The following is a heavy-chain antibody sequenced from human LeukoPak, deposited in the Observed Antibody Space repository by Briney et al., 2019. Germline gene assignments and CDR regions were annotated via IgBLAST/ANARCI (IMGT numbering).Heavy chain of an antibody. D-gene: IGHD6-13*01. J-gene: IGHJ4*02. CDR1: NYGFNIYG. CDR3: ARGTDSSSWYSY. V-gene: IGHV1-18*01. Sequence: GASVKVSCKASNYGFNIYGFSWVRQAPGQGLEWLGWISTDNGNTNYAQKFQGRVTMITDTSTRTAYMELRRLRSDDTAVYYCARGTDSSSWYSYWGQGTLVTVSS. CDR2: ISTDNGNT.